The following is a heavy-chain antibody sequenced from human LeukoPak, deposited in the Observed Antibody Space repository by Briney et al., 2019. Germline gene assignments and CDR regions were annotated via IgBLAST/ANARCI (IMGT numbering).Heavy chain of an antibody. Sequence: GGSLRLSCAASGFTFSSYTMSWVRQAPGKGLEWVSAISGSSGSTYYADSVKGRFTISRDNSKNTLYLQMHSRRAEDTAVYYCATLGRGDTAMIYYFDYWGQGTLVTVSS. CDR3: ATLGRGDTAMIYYFDY. CDR2: ISGSSGST. V-gene: IGHV3-23*01. D-gene: IGHD5-18*01. CDR1: GFTFSSYT. J-gene: IGHJ4*02.